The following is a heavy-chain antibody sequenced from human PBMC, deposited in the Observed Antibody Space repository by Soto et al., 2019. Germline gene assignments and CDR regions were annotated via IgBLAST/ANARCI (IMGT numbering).Heavy chain of an antibody. CDR3: ARDLRVAGWFDP. CDR2: LRDDVDDA. CDR1: GFTSSNYG. J-gene: IGHJ5*02. Sequence: GGSLRLSCAASGFTSSNYGMHWVRQAPGKGLEWVAVLRDDVDDAYYADSVKGRFTISRDNSKNSLYLQMNSLRAEDTAVYYCARDLRVAGWFDPWGQGTLVTVSS. V-gene: IGHV3-33*01. D-gene: IGHD2-15*01.